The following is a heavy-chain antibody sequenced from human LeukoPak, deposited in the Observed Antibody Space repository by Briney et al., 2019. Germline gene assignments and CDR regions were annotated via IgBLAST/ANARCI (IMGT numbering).Heavy chain of an antibody. V-gene: IGHV1-2*04. CDR3: AREEWDHGYFDY. D-gene: IGHD1-26*01. J-gene: IGHJ4*02. CDR1: GYTFTGYY. Sequence: ASVKASCKASGYTFTGYYMHWVRQAPGQGLEWMGWTNPNSGGTNYAQKFQGWVTMTRDTSISTAYMELSRLRSDDTAVYYCAREEWDHGYFDYWGQGTLVTVSS. CDR2: TNPNSGGT.